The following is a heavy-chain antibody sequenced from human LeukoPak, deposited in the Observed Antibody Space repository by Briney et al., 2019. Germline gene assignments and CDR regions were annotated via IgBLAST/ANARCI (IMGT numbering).Heavy chain of an antibody. CDR1: GFTFSDYS. J-gene: IGHJ4*02. CDR2: ISSRSTYR. V-gene: IGHV3-21*06. Sequence: PGGSLRLSCAASGFTFSDYSMNWVRQAPGKGLEWVSSISSRSTYRYYADSVKGRFTISRDNAKNSLCLQMNSLRAEDTAVYYCVRLSGAPVRHPIYHFDYWGQGTLVTVSS. D-gene: IGHD2-2*02. CDR3: VRLSGAPVRHPIYHFDY.